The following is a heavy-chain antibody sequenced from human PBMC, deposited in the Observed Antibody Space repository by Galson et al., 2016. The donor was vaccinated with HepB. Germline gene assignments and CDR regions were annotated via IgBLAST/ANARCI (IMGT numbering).Heavy chain of an antibody. CDR3: ARGDGGFNYGYFDY. CDR1: GGSIKMSDW. V-gene: IGHV4-4*02. CDR2: ISHSGST. J-gene: IGHJ4*02. D-gene: IGHD5-18*01. Sequence: SETLSLTCTVSGGSIKMSDWWSWVRQPPGKGLEWIGEISHSGSTNYSPSLRSRVTISVDRSKRNFSLRLTSVTAADTAVYYCARGDGGFNYGYFDYWGQGTLVTVSS.